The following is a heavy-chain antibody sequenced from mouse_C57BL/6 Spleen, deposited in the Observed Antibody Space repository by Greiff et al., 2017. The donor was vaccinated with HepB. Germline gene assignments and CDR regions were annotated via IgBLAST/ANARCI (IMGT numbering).Heavy chain of an antibody. CDR1: GFSLSTSGMG. CDR3: VLAPPYYGSSCDYAMDY. Sequence: QVTLKVCGPGILQSSQTLSLTCSFSGFSLSTSGMGVSWIRQPSGKGLVWLAHIYWDDDKRYNPSLKSRPTISKETSRNQVFLKITSVDTADTATSYYVLAPPYYGSSCDYAMDYWGQGTSVTVSS. CDR2: IYWDDDK. D-gene: IGHD1-1*01. V-gene: IGHV8-12*01. J-gene: IGHJ4*01.